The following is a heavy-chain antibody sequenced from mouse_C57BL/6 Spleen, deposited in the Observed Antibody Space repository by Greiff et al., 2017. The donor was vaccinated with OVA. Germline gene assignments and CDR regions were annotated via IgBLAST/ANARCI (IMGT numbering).Heavy chain of an antibody. V-gene: IGHV1-64*01. J-gene: IGHJ4*01. D-gene: IGHD1-1*01. CDR3: ARDYYEDYYAMDY. Sequence: VQLQQPGAELVKPGASVKLSCKASGYTFTSYWMHWVKQRPGQGLEWIGMIHPNSGSTNYNEKFKSKATLTVDKSSSTAYMQLSSLTSEDSAVYYCARDYYEDYYAMDYWGQGTSVTVSS. CDR2: IHPNSGST. CDR1: GYTFTSYW.